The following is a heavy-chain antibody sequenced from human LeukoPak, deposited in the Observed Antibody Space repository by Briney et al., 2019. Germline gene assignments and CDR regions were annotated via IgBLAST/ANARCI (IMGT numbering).Heavy chain of an antibody. CDR1: GFTFSNYG. J-gene: IGHJ6*03. CDR3: AKGGGSGSYYYSYYYMDV. Sequence: GGSLRLSCAASGFTFSNYGMSWVRQAPGKGLEWVSGISGSGGSTYYADSVKGRFTISRDNSKNTLYLQMNSLRAEDTAVYYCAKGGGSGSYYYSYYYMDVWGKGTTVTISS. CDR2: ISGSGGST. D-gene: IGHD3-10*01. V-gene: IGHV3-23*01.